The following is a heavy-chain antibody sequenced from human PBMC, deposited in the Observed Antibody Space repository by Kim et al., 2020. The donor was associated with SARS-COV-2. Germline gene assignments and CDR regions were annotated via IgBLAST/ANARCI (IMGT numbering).Heavy chain of an antibody. CDR3: AKDRYDSSGYNFDY. J-gene: IGHJ4*02. Sequence: LSLTCAASGFTFDDYAMHWVRQAPGKGLEWVSGISWNSGSIGYADSVKGRFTISRDNAKNSLYLQMNSLRAEDTALYYCAKDRYDSSGYNFDYWGQGTLVTVSS. CDR2: ISWNSGSI. D-gene: IGHD3-22*01. V-gene: IGHV3-9*01. CDR1: GFTFDDYA.